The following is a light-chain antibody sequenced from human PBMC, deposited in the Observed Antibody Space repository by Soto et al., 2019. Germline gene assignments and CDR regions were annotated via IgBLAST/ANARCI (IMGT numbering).Light chain of an antibody. CDR3: SSYTSSSTLYV. CDR2: DVS. V-gene: IGLV2-14*01. CDR1: SSDVGGYNY. J-gene: IGLJ1*01. Sequence: QSVLTQPASVSGSPEQSITISCTGTSSDVGGYNYVYWYQQHPGKAPKLMIYDVSNRPSGVSNRFSGSKSGNTASLTISGLQAEDEADYYCSSYTSSSTLYVFGTGTKLTVL.